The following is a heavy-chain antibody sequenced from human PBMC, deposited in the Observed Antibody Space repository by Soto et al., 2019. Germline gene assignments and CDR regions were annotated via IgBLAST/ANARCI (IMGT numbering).Heavy chain of an antibody. CDR3: ARAHSSGWYYFDY. V-gene: IGHV3-30-3*01. D-gene: IGHD6-19*01. CDR1: GFTFSSYS. J-gene: IGHJ4*02. CDR2: ISYDGSNK. Sequence: QVQLVESGGGVVQPGRSLRLSCAASGFTFSSYSMHWVRQAPGKGLEWVAVISYDGSNKYYADSVKGRFTISRDNSKNTLSRQIDSLRPKDTAVYYSARAHSSGWYYFDYWGQGTLVTVSP.